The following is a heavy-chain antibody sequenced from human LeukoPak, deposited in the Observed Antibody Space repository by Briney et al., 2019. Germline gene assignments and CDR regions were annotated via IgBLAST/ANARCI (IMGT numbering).Heavy chain of an antibody. J-gene: IGHJ4*02. V-gene: IGHV3-11*01. D-gene: IGHD2-2*01. CDR2: ISSSGSTI. Sequence: GGSLRLSCAASGFTFSDYYMSWIRQAPGKGLEWVSYISSSGSTIYYADSVKGRFTISRDNSKNTLYLQMNSLRAEDTAVYYCAKDSPGRGSTSCSNCWGQGTLVTVSS. CDR3: AKDSPGRGSTSCSNC. CDR1: GFTFSDYY.